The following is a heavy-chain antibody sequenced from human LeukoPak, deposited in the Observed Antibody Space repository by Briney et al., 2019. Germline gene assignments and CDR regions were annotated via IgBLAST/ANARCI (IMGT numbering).Heavy chain of an antibody. CDR3: AREDFGVDF. Sequence: GGSLRLSCAASGFTFNSYYMNWVHQAPGKGLVWVSRINRDGSDTIYADSVKGRFTISRDNAKNTLFLQVNSLRAEDTAVYYCAREDFGVDFWGQGTQVTVSS. CDR1: GFTFNSYY. D-gene: IGHD3-10*01. V-gene: IGHV3-74*01. J-gene: IGHJ4*02. CDR2: INRDGSDT.